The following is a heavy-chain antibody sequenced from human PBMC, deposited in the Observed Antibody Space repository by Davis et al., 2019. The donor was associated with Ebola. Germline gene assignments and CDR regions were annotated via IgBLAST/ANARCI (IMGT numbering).Heavy chain of an antibody. V-gene: IGHV5-51*01. CDR3: ARLGITGTLKSYYFDY. CDR2: IHPGDSDT. CDR1: GYGFTSYW. D-gene: IGHD1-7*01. J-gene: IGHJ4*02. Sequence: GESLKISCKGSGYGFTSYWIGWVRQLPGKGLEWMGIIHPGDSDTRYSPSFQGQVTISADKSNSTAYLQWSSLKASDTAMYYCARLGITGTLKSYYFDYWGQGTLVTVSS.